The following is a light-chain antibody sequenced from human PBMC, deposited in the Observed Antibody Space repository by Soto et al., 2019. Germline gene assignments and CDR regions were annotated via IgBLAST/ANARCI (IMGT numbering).Light chain of an antibody. J-gene: IGKJ5*01. CDR3: QQYNNWFT. V-gene: IGKV3-15*01. CDR2: GAS. CDR1: QSVSSN. Sequence: EIVMTQSPATLSVSPGERATLSCRASQSVSSNLAWYQQKPGQAPRLLIYGASTRATGIPARFSGSGSGTEFTLTISSPQSEDFAVYSCQQYNNWFTFGQGTRLEIK.